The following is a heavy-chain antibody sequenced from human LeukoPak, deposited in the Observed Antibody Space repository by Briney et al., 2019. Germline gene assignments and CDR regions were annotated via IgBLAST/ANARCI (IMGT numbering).Heavy chain of an antibody. Sequence: GGSLRLSCAASGFTFSSYAMHWVRQAPGKGLEWVAVISYDGSNKYYADSVKGRFTISRDNSKNTLYLQMNSLRAEDTAVYYCARDARLYDSCGYYLDYWGQGTLVTVSS. CDR2: ISYDGSNK. J-gene: IGHJ4*02. D-gene: IGHD3-22*01. V-gene: IGHV3-30-3*01. CDR3: ARDARLYDSCGYYLDY. CDR1: GFTFSSYA.